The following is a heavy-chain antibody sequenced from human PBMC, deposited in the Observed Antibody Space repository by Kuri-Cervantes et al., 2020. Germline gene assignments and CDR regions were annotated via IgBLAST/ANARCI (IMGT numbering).Heavy chain of an antibody. CDR1: GFSLNTSEVG. V-gene: IGHV4-39*01. CDR2: IYYSGST. J-gene: IGHJ4*02. Sequence: SGPTLVKPTETLTLTCTFSGFSLNTSEVGVGWIRQPPGKGLEWIGSIYYSGSTYYNPSLKSRVTISVDTSKNQFSLKLSSVTAADTAMYYCARHPRSWDFDYWGQGTLVTDSS. D-gene: IGHD6-13*01. CDR3: ARHPRSWDFDY.